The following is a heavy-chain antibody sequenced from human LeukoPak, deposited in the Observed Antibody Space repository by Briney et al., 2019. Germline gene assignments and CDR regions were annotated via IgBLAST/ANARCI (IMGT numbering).Heavy chain of an antibody. CDR2: ISAYNGNT. CDR1: GYTFTGYY. D-gene: IGHD3-10*01. V-gene: IGHV1-18*04. CDR3: ARESEWFGELLS. J-gene: IGHJ4*02. Sequence: ASVKASCKASGYTFTGYYIHWVRQAPGQGLEWMGWISAYNGNTNYAQKLQGRVTMTTDTSTSTAYMELRSLRSDDTAVYYCARESEWFGELLSWGQGTLVTVSS.